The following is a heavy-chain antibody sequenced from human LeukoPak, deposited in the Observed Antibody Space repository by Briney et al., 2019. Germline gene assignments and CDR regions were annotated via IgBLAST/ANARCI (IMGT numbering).Heavy chain of an antibody. CDR3: ARDFTR. D-gene: IGHD3-3*01. J-gene: IGHJ4*02. V-gene: IGHV4-39*07. CDR2: ISHSGSI. Sequence: SETLSLTCTVSGGSISSGGYYWIWIRQPPGKGLEWIGEISHSGSINYNPSLKSRVIISVDTSKNQFSLKLSSVTAADTAVYYCARDFTRWGQGTLVTVSS. CDR1: GGSISSGGYY.